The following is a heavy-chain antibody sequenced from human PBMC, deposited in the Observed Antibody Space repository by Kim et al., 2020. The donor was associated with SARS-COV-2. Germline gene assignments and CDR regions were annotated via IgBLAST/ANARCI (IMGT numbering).Heavy chain of an antibody. CDR1: GFTFSSYG. J-gene: IGHJ6*02. Sequence: GGSLRLSCAASGFTFSSYGMHWVRQAPGKGLEWVTLIWYDGSYKYYADSVKGRFTISRDNSKNTLFLQMNSLRAEDTAVYYCAKGVVPADTTSGMDVWGQGTTVTVSS. D-gene: IGHD2-2*01. V-gene: IGHV3-33*06. CDR2: IWYDGSYK. CDR3: AKGVVPADTTSGMDV.